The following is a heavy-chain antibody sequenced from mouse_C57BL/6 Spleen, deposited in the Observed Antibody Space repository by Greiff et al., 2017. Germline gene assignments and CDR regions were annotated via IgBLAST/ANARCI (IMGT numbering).Heavy chain of an antibody. Sequence: QVQLQQSGPELVKPGASVKISCKASVYAFSSSWLNWVKQRPGKVLEWIGRISPGDGDTNYNGRFKGQATLTAAKSSSTAYMQLSSLASEDSAVYFCARRRNDYDGYAMDYWGQGTSDAVSS. V-gene: IGHV1-82*01. J-gene: IGHJ4*01. D-gene: IGHD2-4*01. CDR1: VYAFSSSW. CDR3: ARRRNDYDGYAMDY. CDR2: ISPGDGDT.